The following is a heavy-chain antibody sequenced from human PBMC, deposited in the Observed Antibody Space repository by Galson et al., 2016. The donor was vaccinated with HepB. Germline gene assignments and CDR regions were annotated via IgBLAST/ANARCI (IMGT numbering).Heavy chain of an antibody. CDR2: IYHTGTS. J-gene: IGHJ5*02. Sequence: TLSLTCTVSGDSISSGGYSWSWIRQPPGKGLEWIGYIYHTGTSFYNPSLKTRVTISVDVSKNHFSLKMNSVTAADTAVYYCARGSIIARFNWFDPWGQGTLVTVSS. D-gene: IGHD3-16*01. CDR1: GDSISSGGYS. CDR3: ARGSIIARFNWFDP. V-gene: IGHV4-30-2*01.